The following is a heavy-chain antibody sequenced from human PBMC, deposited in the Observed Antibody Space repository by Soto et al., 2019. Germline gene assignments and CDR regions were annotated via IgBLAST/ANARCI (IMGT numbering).Heavy chain of an antibody. Sequence: GASVKVSCKVSGYTLTELSMHWVRQAPGKGLEWMGGFDPEDGETIYAQKFQGRVTMTEDTSTDTAYMELSSLRSEDTAVYYCATATTVPVDTATPLMYYFDYWGQGTLVTVSS. CDR2: FDPEDGET. CDR3: ATATTVPVDTATPLMYYFDY. CDR1: GYTLTELS. J-gene: IGHJ4*02. D-gene: IGHD5-18*01. V-gene: IGHV1-24*01.